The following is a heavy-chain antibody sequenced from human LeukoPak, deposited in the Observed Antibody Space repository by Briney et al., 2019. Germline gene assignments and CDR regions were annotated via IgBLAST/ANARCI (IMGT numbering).Heavy chain of an antibody. CDR2: IKSKTDGGTT. CDR3: TTDEESGSYNDY. D-gene: IGHD1-26*01. V-gene: IGHV3-15*01. CDR1: GFTFSNAW. J-gene: IGHJ4*02. Sequence: PGGSLRLSCAASGFTFSNAWMSWVRQAPGKGLEWVGRIKSKTDGGTTDHAAPVKGRFTISRDDSKNTLYLQMNSLKTEDTAVYYCTTDEESGSYNDYWGQGTLVTVSS.